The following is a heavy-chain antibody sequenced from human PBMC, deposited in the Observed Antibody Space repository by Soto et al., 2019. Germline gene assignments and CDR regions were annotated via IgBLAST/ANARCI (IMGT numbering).Heavy chain of an antibody. V-gene: IGHV1-69*12. CDR1: GGTFSSYA. CDR2: IIPIFGTA. D-gene: IGHD3-22*01. CDR3: ARGKYDSSDRWFDY. Sequence: QVQLVQSGAEVKKPGSSVKVSCKASGGTFSSYASSWVRQAPGQGLEWMGGIIPIFGTANYAQKFQGRVTITADESTSTAYMELSSLRSEDTAVYYCARGKYDSSDRWFDYWGQGTLVTVSS. J-gene: IGHJ4*02.